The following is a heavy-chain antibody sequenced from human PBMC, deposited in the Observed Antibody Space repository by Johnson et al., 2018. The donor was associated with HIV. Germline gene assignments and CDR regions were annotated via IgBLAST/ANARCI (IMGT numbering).Heavy chain of an antibody. CDR3: ARVTRQGVAFDI. J-gene: IGHJ3*02. CDR2: INWNGGST. D-gene: IGHD3-16*01. V-gene: IGHV3-20*04. CDR1: GFTFDDYG. Sequence: VQVLESGGGVVQPGGSLRLSCAASGFTFDDYGMSWVRQAPGKGLEWVSGINWNGGSTGYADSVKGRFTISRDNAKNSLYLQMNSLRAEDTALYYCARVTRQGVAFDIWGQGTMVTVSS.